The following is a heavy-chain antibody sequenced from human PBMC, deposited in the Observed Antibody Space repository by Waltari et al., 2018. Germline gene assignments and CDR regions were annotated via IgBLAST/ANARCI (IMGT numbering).Heavy chain of an antibody. CDR2: IYPESGGT. V-gene: IGHV1-2*02. CDR1: GYTFSGYY. Sequence: QVQLVQSGAEVRKPGTSVKVSCKASGYTFSGYYIHWLRQAPGQGLEWMGWIYPESGGTKYAQKFQGRVTMTRDTSISTAYMELSRLTYDDTAVYYCANVYDSSNDGSGYSVYWGQGTLVTVSS. CDR3: ANVYDSSNDGSGYSVY. D-gene: IGHD3-22*01. J-gene: IGHJ4*02.